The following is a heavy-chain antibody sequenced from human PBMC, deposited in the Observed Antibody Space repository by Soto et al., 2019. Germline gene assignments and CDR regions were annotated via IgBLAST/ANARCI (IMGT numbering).Heavy chain of an antibody. D-gene: IGHD3-22*01. CDR2: FDPEDGET. CDR3: ATVAPPNRLTMMDENWFDP. CDR1: GYTLTELS. V-gene: IGHV1-24*01. Sequence: ASVKVSCKVSGYTLTELSMHWVRQAPGKGLEWMGGFDPEDGETIYAQKFQGRVTMTEDTSTDTAYMELSSLRSEDTAVYYCATVAPPNRLTMMDENWFDPWGQGTLVT. J-gene: IGHJ5*02.